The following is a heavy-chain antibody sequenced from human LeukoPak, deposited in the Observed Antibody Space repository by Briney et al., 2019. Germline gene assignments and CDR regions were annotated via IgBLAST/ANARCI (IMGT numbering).Heavy chain of an antibody. CDR3: AKTSQYSSGWFDY. Sequence: GGSLRLSCAASGFTFSSYGMSWVRQAPGKGLEWVSTISGSGGSTYYVDSVKGRFTISRDNSRNTLGIEMNSLRPEDTAVYYCAKTSQYSSGWFDYWGQGTLVTVSS. V-gene: IGHV3-23*01. J-gene: IGHJ4*02. CDR2: ISGSGGST. CDR1: GFTFSSYG. D-gene: IGHD6-19*01.